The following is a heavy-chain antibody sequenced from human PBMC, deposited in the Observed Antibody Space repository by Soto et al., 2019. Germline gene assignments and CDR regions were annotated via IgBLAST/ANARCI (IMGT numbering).Heavy chain of an antibody. CDR2: INHSGST. CDR3: ARGDIVVVPAAMRARWFDP. V-gene: IGHV4-34*01. D-gene: IGHD2-2*01. CDR1: GGSFCGYY. Sequence: SETLSLTCAVYGGSFCGYYRSWIRQPPGKGLEWIGEINHSGSTNYNPSLKSRVTISVDTSKNQFSLKLSSVTAADTAVYYCARGDIVVVPAAMRARWFDPWGQGTLVTVS. J-gene: IGHJ5*02.